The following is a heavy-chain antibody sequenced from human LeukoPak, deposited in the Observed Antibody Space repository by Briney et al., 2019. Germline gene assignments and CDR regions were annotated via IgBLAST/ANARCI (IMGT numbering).Heavy chain of an antibody. CDR1: GLTFNYAW. CDR3: TTNSYCTSSSCYYYYYYGMDV. CDR2: IKSKTDGETT. D-gene: IGHD2-2*01. Sequence: GGSLRLSCAASGLTFNYAWMTWVRQAPGKGLEWIGHIKSKTDGETTDYAAPVRGRFTISRDDSKNTLYLQMNSLKTEDTAVYYCTTNSYCTSSSCYYYYYYGMDVWGQGTTVTVSS. J-gene: IGHJ6*02. V-gene: IGHV3-15*01.